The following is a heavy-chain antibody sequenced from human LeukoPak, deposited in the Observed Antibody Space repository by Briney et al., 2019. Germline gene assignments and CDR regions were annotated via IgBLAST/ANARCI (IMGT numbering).Heavy chain of an antibody. J-gene: IGHJ4*02. CDR2: IIPVLRIA. CDR1: GDTFSSYA. V-gene: IGHV1-69*04. D-gene: IGHD3-22*01. Sequence: SVKVSCKASGDTFSSYAISWVRQAPGQGLEWMGRIIPVLRIANYAQKFQGRVTITADKSTSTAYMELSSLRSDDTAVYYCARGGAGGYYFSPTTFFDYWGQGTLVTVSS. CDR3: ARGGAGGYYFSPTTFFDY.